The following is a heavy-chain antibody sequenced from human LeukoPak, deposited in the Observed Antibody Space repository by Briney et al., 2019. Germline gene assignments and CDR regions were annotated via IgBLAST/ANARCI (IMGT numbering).Heavy chain of an antibody. CDR3: AKLGIAAAGTVYFDY. V-gene: IGHV3-23*01. CDR2: ISGSGGST. Sequence: PGGSLRLSCAASGFTVSSIHMVWVRQAPGKGLEWVSAISGSGGSTYYADSVKGRFTISRDNSKNTLYLQMNSLRAEDTAVYYCAKLGIAAAGTVYFDYWGQGTLVTVSS. J-gene: IGHJ4*02. D-gene: IGHD6-13*01. CDR1: GFTVSSIH.